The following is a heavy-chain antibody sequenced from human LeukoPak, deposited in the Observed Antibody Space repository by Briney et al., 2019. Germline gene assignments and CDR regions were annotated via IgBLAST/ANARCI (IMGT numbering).Heavy chain of an antibody. Sequence: ASVKVSCKASGYTFTCYYMHWVRQAPGQGLEWMGIIHPSGGSTRYAQKFKGRATMTRDTSTRTVYMELSSLRSEDTAVYYCARLRLGYDFWSGSYNWFDRWGQGTLVTVSS. CDR3: ARLRLGYDFWSGSYNWFDR. CDR1: GYTFTCYY. CDR2: IHPSGGST. V-gene: IGHV1-46*01. D-gene: IGHD3-3*01. J-gene: IGHJ5*02.